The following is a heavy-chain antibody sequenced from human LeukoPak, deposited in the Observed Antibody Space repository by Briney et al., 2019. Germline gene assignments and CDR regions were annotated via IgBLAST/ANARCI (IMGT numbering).Heavy chain of an antibody. V-gene: IGHV3-23*01. Sequence: GGSRRLSCVASGFTFSNYDMNWVRQAPGKGLEWVSGILNSGESTYYTDSVKGRFTISRDNSKNTLYVQMNSLRAEDTAVYYCVSSCTSTSCYVPAYWGQGTLVTVSS. CDR1: GFTFSNYD. J-gene: IGHJ4*02. CDR2: ILNSGEST. D-gene: IGHD2-2*01. CDR3: VSSCTSTSCYVPAY.